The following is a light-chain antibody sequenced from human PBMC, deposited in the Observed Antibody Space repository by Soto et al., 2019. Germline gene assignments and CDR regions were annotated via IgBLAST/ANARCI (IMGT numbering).Light chain of an antibody. J-gene: IGLJ3*02. CDR2: SSN. CDR1: SSNIGINP. V-gene: IGLV1-44*01. Sequence: QSVLTQPPSASGTPGQRGPMSCSGSSSNIGINPVNWYQQLPGTAPKLLIFSSNQRPSGVPDRFSGSKSGASASLAISGLQSEDEADYYCAAWDDSLNGWVFGGGTKLTVL. CDR3: AAWDDSLNGWV.